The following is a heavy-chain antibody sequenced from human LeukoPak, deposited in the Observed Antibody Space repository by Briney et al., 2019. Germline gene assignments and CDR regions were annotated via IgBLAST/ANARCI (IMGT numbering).Heavy chain of an antibody. CDR3: AKEALYCSGTNCYVTFDY. CDR2: ISYDGSIK. J-gene: IGHJ4*02. Sequence: GTSLRLSCAASGFTLSSFGMYWVRQAPDKGLEWVATISYDGSIKYYANSVKGRFTISRDNSKNTLYLQMSSLGAEDTALYYCAKEALYCSGTNCYVTFDYWGQGTLVSVSS. CDR1: GFTLSSFG. V-gene: IGHV3-30*18. D-gene: IGHD2-2*01.